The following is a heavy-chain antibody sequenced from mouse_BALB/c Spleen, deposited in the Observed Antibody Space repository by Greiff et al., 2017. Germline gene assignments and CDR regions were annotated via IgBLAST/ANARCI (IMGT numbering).Heavy chain of an antibody. J-gene: IGHJ4*01. CDR2: IRLKSNNYAT. V-gene: IGHV6-6*02. CDR3: TGYDYDGRGAMDY. CDR1: GFTFSNYW. Sequence: EVQLVESGGGLVQPGGSMKLSCVASGFTFSNYWMNWVRQSPEKGLEWVAEIRLKSNNYATHYAESVKGRFTISRDDSKSSVYLQMNNLRAEDTGIYYCTGYDYDGRGAMDYWGQGTSVTVSS. D-gene: IGHD2-4*01.